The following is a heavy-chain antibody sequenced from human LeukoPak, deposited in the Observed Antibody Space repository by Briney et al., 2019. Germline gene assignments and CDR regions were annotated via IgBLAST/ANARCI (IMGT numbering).Heavy chain of an antibody. CDR1: GGTFSSYA. V-gene: IGHV1-69*13. J-gene: IGHJ6*02. CDR2: IIPIFGTA. Sequence: SVKVSCKASGGTFSSYAISWVRQAPGQGLEWMGGIIPIFGTANYAQKFQGRVTITADESTSTAYMELSSLRAEDTAVYYCARAGGQLVPGFLYYYYYGMDVWGQGTTVTVSS. D-gene: IGHD6-13*01. CDR3: ARAGGQLVPGFLYYYYYGMDV.